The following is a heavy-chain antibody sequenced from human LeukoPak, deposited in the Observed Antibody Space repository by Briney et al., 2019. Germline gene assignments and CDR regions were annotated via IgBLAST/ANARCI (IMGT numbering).Heavy chain of an antibody. J-gene: IGHJ4*02. CDR2: IYNSGST. D-gene: IGHD3-22*01. Sequence: PSETLSLTCIASGGSISSGDYYWSWIRQAPGKGLEWIGYIYNSGSTYYNPSLKSRVTISRDTSKNQFSLKLSSVTAADTAVYYCARRERYYDSSGYSTYYFDYWGQGTLVTVSS. CDR1: GGSISSGDYY. CDR3: ARRERYYDSSGYSTYYFDY. V-gene: IGHV4-30-4*08.